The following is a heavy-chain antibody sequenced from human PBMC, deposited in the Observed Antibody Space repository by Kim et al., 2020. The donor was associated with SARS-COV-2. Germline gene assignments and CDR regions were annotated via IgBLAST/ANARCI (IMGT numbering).Heavy chain of an antibody. CDR3: ARVGSYAKPYYFDY. D-gene: IGHD2-8*01. V-gene: IGHV3-23*01. Sequence: GGSLRLSCAAPGFTFTSYVMSWVRQAPGKGLEWVSRISRTSGTTFYADSVKGRFTISRDNSKNTLYLQMNSLRAEDTAVYYCARVGSYAKPYYFDYWGQGTLVTVSS. CDR1: GFTFTSYV. CDR2: ISRTSGTT. J-gene: IGHJ4*02.